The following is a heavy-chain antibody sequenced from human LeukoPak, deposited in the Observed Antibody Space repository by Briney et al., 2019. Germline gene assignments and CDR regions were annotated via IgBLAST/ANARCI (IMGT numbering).Heavy chain of an antibody. Sequence: GGSLRLSCAASGFTFSSYAMSWVRQAPGNGLEWVSAISGSGGSTYYADSVKGRFTISRDNSKNTLYLQMNSLRAEDTAVYYCAKDSYSSGWYSTFFDYWGQGTLVTVSS. CDR2: ISGSGGST. V-gene: IGHV3-23*01. D-gene: IGHD6-19*01. J-gene: IGHJ4*02. CDR3: AKDSYSSGWYSTFFDY. CDR1: GFTFSSYA.